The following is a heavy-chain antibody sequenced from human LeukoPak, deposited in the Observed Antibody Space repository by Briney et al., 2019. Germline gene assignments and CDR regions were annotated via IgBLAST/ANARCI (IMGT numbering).Heavy chain of an antibody. CDR2: INPKSGGT. J-gene: IGHJ4*02. D-gene: IGHD3-22*01. CDR1: GYTFTGYY. V-gene: IGHV1-2*02. Sequence: ASVKVSCKASGYTFTGYYMHWLRQAPGQGLEWMGWINPKSGGTNYAEKFQGRVTMTSDTSISTAYMELTRLRSDDTAVYYCARGRIGYYLDYWGQGTLVPVST. CDR3: ARGRIGYYLDY.